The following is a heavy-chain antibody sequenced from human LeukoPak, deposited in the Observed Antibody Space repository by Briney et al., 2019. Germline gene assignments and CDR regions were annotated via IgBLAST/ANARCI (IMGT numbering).Heavy chain of an antibody. CDR3: AKAKDYYDSSGYDY. Sequence: GGSLRLSCAASGFTFSSYAMGWVRQAPGQGLKWVSAISGGGGNTYYADSVKGRFTISRDSSKNTLYLQMNSLRAEDTAVYYCAKAKDYYDSSGYDYWGQGTLVTVSS. CDR2: ISGGGGNT. J-gene: IGHJ4*02. V-gene: IGHV3-23*01. D-gene: IGHD3-22*01. CDR1: GFTFSSYA.